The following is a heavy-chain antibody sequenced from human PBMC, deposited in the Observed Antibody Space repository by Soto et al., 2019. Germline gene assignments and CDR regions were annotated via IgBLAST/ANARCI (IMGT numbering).Heavy chain of an antibody. Sequence: GESLKISCKGSGYSFTSYWIGWVRQMPGKGLEWMGIIYPGDSDTRYSPSFQGQVTISADKSISTAYLQWSSLKASDTAMYYCARQGGAAHNYYYYGTDVWGQGTTVTVSS. CDR1: GYSFTSYW. D-gene: IGHD6-13*01. V-gene: IGHV5-51*01. CDR3: ARQGGAAHNYYYYGTDV. CDR2: IYPGDSDT. J-gene: IGHJ6*02.